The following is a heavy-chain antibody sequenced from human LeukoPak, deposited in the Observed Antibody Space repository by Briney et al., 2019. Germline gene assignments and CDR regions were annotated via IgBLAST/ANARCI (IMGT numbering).Heavy chain of an antibody. V-gene: IGHV1-2*02. CDR3: ARGSRYCSSTSCSRDLYYFDY. J-gene: IGHJ4*02. Sequence: ASMKVSCKASGYTFTGYYMHWVRQATGQGLEWMGWINPNSGGTNYAQKFQGRVTMTRDTSISTAYMELSRLRSDDTAVYYCARGSRYCSSTSCSRDLYYFDYWGQGTLVTVSS. CDR2: INPNSGGT. D-gene: IGHD2-2*01. CDR1: GYTFTGYY.